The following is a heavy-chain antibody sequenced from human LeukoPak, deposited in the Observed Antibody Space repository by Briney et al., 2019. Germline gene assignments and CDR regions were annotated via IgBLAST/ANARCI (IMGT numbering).Heavy chain of an antibody. D-gene: IGHD6-19*01. CDR1: GYTFTGYY. CDR2: INPNSGGT. J-gene: IGHJ4*02. V-gene: IGHV1-2*02. CDR3: ARVRSSGGHFDY. Sequence: GASVKVSCKASGYTFTGYYMHWVRQAPGQGLEWMGWINPNSGGTNYAQKFQGRVTMTRDTPISTAYMELSRLRSDDTAVYYCARVRSSGGHFDYWGQGTLVTVSS.